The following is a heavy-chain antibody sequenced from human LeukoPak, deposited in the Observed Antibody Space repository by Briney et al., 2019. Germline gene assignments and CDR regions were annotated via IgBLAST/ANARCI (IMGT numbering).Heavy chain of an antibody. CDR1: GFIFNTFG. CDR2: ISSSGSTI. V-gene: IGHV3-48*03. CDR3: ARDRTGWLQFHYYYYMDV. D-gene: IGHD5-24*01. Sequence: PGGSLRLSCSASGFIFNTFGMNWVRQAPGKGLEWVSYISSSGSTIYYADSVKGRFTISRDNAKNSLYLQMNSLRAEDTAVYYCARDRTGWLQFHYYYYMDVWGKGTTVTISS. J-gene: IGHJ6*03.